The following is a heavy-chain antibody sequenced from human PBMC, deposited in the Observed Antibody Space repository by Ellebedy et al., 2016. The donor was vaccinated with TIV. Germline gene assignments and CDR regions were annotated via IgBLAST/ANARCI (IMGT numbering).Heavy chain of an antibody. CDR2: ITYDGSNQ. CDR3: TRGPVTADF. J-gene: IGHJ4*02. Sequence: GESLKISCEASGFSFDIYSMHWVRQAPGKGLEWVAVITYDGSNQHYADSVKGRFTISRDNAKNTLYLDMNRLNVEDTAVYYCTRGPVTADFWGQGTLVIVSS. V-gene: IGHV3-30-3*01. D-gene: IGHD2-21*02. CDR1: GFSFDIYS.